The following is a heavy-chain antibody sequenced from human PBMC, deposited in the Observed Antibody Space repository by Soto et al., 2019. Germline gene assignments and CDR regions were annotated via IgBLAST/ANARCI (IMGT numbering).Heavy chain of an antibody. CDR2: IWFDGSKK. CDR1: GFSFSTYG. J-gene: IGHJ4*02. CDR3: ARDPASVGYHCDL. D-gene: IGHD6-13*01. V-gene: IGHV3-33*01. Sequence: QVQLVESGGGVVQPGRSLKLSCAASGFSFSTYGFHWVRQAPGKGPEWVAVIWFDGSKKYYADSVEGRFTISRDNSKNTLFLQMNTLRDEDTAVYYCARDPASVGYHCDLWGQGNLVTVSS.